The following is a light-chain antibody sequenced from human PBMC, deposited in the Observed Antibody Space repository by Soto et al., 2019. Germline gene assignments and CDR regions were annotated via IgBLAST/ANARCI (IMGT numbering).Light chain of an antibody. CDR1: QGISNY. Sequence: DIQMTQSPSSLSASVGDRVTITCRASQGISNYLAWYQQKPGKAPKLLIYSASALQSGVPSRFSGSGPGTDFTLTIRSVQPEDVATYYCQKYNRVPWTFGQGTKMEIK. V-gene: IGKV1-27*01. J-gene: IGKJ1*01. CDR3: QKYNRVPWT. CDR2: SAS.